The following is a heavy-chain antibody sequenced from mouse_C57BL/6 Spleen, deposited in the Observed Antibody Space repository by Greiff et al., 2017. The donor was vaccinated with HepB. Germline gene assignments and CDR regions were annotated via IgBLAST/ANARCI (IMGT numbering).Heavy chain of an antibody. J-gene: IGHJ3*01. CDR3: ARGGSLYNSHGGFAY. CDR1: GYSITSGYY. Sequence: EVKLMESGPGLVKPSQSLSLTCSVTGYSITSGYYWNWIRQFPGNKLEWMGYISYDGINNYKQSLKNRISITRDTSKNQFFLKLNSVTTEDTATYYCARGGSLYNSHGGFAYWGQGTLVTVSA. D-gene: IGHD1-3*01. V-gene: IGHV3-6*01. CDR2: ISYDGIN.